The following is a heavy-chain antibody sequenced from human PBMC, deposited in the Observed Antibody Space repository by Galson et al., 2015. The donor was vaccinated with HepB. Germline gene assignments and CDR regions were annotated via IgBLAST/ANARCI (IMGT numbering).Heavy chain of an antibody. V-gene: IGHV3-7*03. J-gene: IGHJ4*02. CDR2: IKQDGSEK. CDR3: ARFYYGSGSSIDY. Sequence: SLRLSCAASGFTFSSYWMSWVRQAPGKGLEWVASIKQDGSEKYYVDSVKGRFTISRDNAKNSLFLQMYTLRAEDTAVYYCARFYYGSGSSIDYWGQGTLVTVSS. D-gene: IGHD3-10*01. CDR1: GFTFSSYW.